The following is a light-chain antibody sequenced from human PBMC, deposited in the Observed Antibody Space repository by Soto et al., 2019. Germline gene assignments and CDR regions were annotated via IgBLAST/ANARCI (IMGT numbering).Light chain of an antibody. V-gene: IGKV1-5*01. CDR2: DAS. CDR1: ESIRTW. Sequence: DIQMTQSPSTLSASIGDRVTITCRASESIRTWLAWYQHKPGKAPKFLIYDASSLQGGVPSRFGGSGSGTDFTLTISSLQPEDFATYFCQQTDNSPWTFGQGTTVEIK. CDR3: QQTDNSPWT. J-gene: IGKJ1*01.